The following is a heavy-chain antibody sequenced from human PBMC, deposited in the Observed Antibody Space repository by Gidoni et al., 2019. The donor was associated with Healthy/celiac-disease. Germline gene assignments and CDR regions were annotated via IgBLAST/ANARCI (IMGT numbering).Heavy chain of an antibody. CDR1: GFTFDDYA. J-gene: IGHJ3*02. Sequence: EVQLVESGGGLVQPGRSLRLSCAASGFTFDDYAMHWVRQAPGKGLEGVSGMSWNSGSIGYADYVKGRFTISRDNAKNSLYLQMNSLRAEDTALYYCAKDRVLRLSHAFDIWGQGTMVTVSS. CDR2: MSWNSGSI. CDR3: AKDRVLRLSHAFDI. V-gene: IGHV3-9*01. D-gene: IGHD3-3*01.